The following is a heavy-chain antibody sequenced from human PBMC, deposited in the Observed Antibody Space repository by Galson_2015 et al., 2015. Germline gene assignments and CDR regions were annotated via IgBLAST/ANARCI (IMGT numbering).Heavy chain of an antibody. CDR3: TTATYYDFWSMIDSFDI. Sequence: SLRLSCAASGFTFSNAWMSWVRQAPGKGLEWVGRIKSKTDGGTTDYAAPVKGRFTISRDDSKNTLYLQMNSLKTEDTAVYYCTTATYYDFWSMIDSFDIWGQGTMVTVSS. CDR2: IKSKTDGGTT. J-gene: IGHJ3*02. CDR1: GFTFSNAW. D-gene: IGHD3-3*01. V-gene: IGHV3-15*01.